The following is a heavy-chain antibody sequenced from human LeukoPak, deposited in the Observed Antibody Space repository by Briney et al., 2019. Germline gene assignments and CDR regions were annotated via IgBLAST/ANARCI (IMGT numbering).Heavy chain of an antibody. V-gene: IGHV3-20*04. D-gene: IGHD3-22*01. J-gene: IGHJ4*02. CDR3: ARGGENYYDSSGYLCGLDY. CDR1: GFTFDDYG. Sequence: GGSLRLSCAASGFTFDDYGMSWVGQAPGKGLEWVSGINWNGGSTGYADSVKGRFTISRDNAKNSLYLQMNSLRAEDTALYYCARGGENYYDSSGYLCGLDYWGQGTLVTV. CDR2: INWNGGST.